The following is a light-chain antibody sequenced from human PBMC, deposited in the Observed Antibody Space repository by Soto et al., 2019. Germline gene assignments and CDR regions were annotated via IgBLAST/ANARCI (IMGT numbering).Light chain of an antibody. CDR3: QQGSNWGGLT. V-gene: IGKV3-11*01. Sequence: EIVLTQSPATPSLSPGARATLSGRASQSVSRSLAWYPQTPGQAPSLLIHDASTRATGIPARFSGSGSGTGFKLSISGLEPEDFVVSECQQGSNWGGLTFGGGTKVEIK. J-gene: IGKJ4*01. CDR2: DAS. CDR1: QSVSRS.